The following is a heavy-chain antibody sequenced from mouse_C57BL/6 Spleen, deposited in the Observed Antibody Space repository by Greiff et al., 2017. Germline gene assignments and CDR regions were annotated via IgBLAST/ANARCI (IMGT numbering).Heavy chain of an antibody. D-gene: IGHD1-1*01. CDR3: ARGGFITTVVDWYFDV. V-gene: IGHV1-64*01. CDR2: IHPNSGST. CDR1: GYTFTSYW. Sequence: QVQLQQPGAELVKPGASVKLSCKASGYTFTSYWMHWVKQRPGQGLEWIGMIHPNSGSTNYNEKFKSKATLTVDKSSSTADMQLSSLTSEDSAVYYCARGGFITTVVDWYFDVWGTGTTVTVSS. J-gene: IGHJ1*03.